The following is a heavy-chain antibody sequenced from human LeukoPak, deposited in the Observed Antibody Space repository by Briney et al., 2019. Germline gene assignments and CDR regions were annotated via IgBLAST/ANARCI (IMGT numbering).Heavy chain of an antibody. J-gene: IGHJ6*03. V-gene: IGHV3-53*01. D-gene: IGHD3-16*01. Sequence: PGGSLRLSCAASGLTVSGNYMSWVRQPPGKGLEYVSIIYPGGNTSYADSVKGRFTISRDNSRNTLYLQMNSLRADDTAVYYCVRANGGLWGQIYYYFMDAWGKGTTVTVSS. CDR3: VRANGGLWGQIYYYFMDA. CDR1: GLTVSGNY. CDR2: IYPGGNT.